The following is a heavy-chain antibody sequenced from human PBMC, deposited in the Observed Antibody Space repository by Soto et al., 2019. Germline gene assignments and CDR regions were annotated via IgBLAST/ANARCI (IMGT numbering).Heavy chain of an antibody. CDR2: IMPIFRAP. Sequence: QVQLVQSGAEVKKPGSSVKVSCKASGGAFSDYAFSWVRQAPGQGLEWLGGIMPIFRAPDYAQKFQGRVTITADDFTRTAYMEMNSLRSEDTALYYCASWLKGPDIGNYYYGMDVWGQGTTVTVS. D-gene: IGHD2-15*01. J-gene: IGHJ6*02. V-gene: IGHV1-69*12. CDR1: GGAFSDYA. CDR3: ASWLKGPDIGNYYYGMDV.